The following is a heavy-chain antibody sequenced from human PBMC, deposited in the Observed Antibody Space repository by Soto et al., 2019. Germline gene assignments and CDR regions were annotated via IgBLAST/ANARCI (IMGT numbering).Heavy chain of an antibody. V-gene: IGHV4-59*01. Sequence: PSETLSLTCTVSGGSISSYYWSWIRQPPGKGLEWIGYIYYSGSTNYNPSLKSRVTISVDTSKNQFSLKLSSVTAADTAVYYCARDKGAAAGTWYYYYGMDVWGQGTTVTVSS. D-gene: IGHD6-13*01. CDR2: IYYSGST. J-gene: IGHJ6*02. CDR3: ARDKGAAAGTWYYYYGMDV. CDR1: GGSISSYY.